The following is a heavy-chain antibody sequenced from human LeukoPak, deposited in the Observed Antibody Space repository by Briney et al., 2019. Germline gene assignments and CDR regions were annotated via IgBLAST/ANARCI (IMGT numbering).Heavy chain of an antibody. J-gene: IGHJ4*02. CDR3: AKISGSYRNYFDY. D-gene: IGHD1-26*01. CDR1: GLTFDDHA. CDR2: ISWNSANT. V-gene: IGHV3-9*01. Sequence: GGSLRLSCVASGLTFDDHAMHWVRQAPGKGLEWVSGISWNSANTGYADSVKGRFTISRDNSKNTLYLQMNSLRAEDTAVYYCAKISGSYRNYFDYWGQGTLVTVSS.